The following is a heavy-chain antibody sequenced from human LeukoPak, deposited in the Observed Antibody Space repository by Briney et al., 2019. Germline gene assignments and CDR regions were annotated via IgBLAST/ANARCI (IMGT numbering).Heavy chain of an antibody. V-gene: IGHV3-48*04. CDR3: ARRSPEYYYYAMDV. J-gene: IGHJ6*02. CDR2: ISSSGSTI. Sequence: PGGSLRLSCAASGFTFSSYSMNWVRQAPGKGLEWVSYISSSGSTIYYADSVKGRFTISRDNSKNSVYLQMNSLRAEDTAVYYCARRSPEYYYYAMDVWGQGTTVTVSS. CDR1: GFTFSSYS. D-gene: IGHD1-14*01.